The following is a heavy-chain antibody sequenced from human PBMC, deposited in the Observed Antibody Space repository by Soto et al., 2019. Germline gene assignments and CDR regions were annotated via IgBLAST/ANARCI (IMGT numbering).Heavy chain of an antibody. CDR1: GGSFSGYY. CDR2: INHSGST. Sequence: SVTLSLTCAVYGGSFSGYYWSWIRQPPGKGLEWIGEINHSGSTNCNPSLKSRVTISVDTSKNQFSLKLSSVTAADTAVYYCAIARLDYYDSSGPFDYWGQGTLVTVSS. V-gene: IGHV4-34*01. D-gene: IGHD3-22*01. J-gene: IGHJ4*02. CDR3: AIARLDYYDSSGPFDY.